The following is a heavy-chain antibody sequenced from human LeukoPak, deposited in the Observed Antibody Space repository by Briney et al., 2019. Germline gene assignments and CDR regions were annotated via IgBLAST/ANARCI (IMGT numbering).Heavy chain of an antibody. CDR3: ARHAVIPAAISWFDP. Sequence: PSETLSLTCTVSGGSISSTSYYWGWLRQPPGEGLEGLGSIYYRGSTYYNPSLKSRVTISVYTSKNQFSLKLTSVTAADTAVYYCARHAVIPAAISWFDPWGQGTLVTVSS. CDR2: IYYRGST. V-gene: IGHV4-39*01. CDR1: GGSISSTSYY. D-gene: IGHD2-2*02. J-gene: IGHJ5*02.